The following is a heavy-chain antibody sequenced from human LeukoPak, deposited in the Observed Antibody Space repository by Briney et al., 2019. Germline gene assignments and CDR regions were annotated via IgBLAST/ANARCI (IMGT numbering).Heavy chain of an antibody. CDR1: GGSISSYF. CDR3: AASSGYYYPPDY. D-gene: IGHD3-22*01. Sequence: PSETLSLTCTVSGGSISSYFWSWIRQPPGEGLEWIGYISYSGSTNYNPSLKSRVTISVDTPKNQFSLKLSSVTAADTAVYYCAASSGYYYPPDYWGQGTLVTVSS. V-gene: IGHV4-59*08. CDR2: ISYSGST. J-gene: IGHJ4*02.